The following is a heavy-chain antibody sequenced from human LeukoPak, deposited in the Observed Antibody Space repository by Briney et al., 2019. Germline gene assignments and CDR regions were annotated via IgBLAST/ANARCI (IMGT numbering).Heavy chain of an antibody. CDR1: GYIFTSYW. CDR2: IYPGDSDT. D-gene: IGHD1-26*01. Sequence: GESLTVSCKGSGYIFTSYWIGWVRQMPGKGLEWMGIIYPGDSDTRYSPSFQGQVTISADKSISTAYLQWSSLKASDTATYYCARLEGSYFLGYWGQGTLVTVSS. CDR3: ARLEGSYFLGY. J-gene: IGHJ4*02. V-gene: IGHV5-51*01.